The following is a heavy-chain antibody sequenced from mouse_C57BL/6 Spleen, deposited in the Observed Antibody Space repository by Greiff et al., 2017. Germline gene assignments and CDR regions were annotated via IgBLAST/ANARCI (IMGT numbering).Heavy chain of an antibody. V-gene: IGHV1-64*01. J-gene: IGHJ2*01. CDR3: AREYYGSSQYYFDY. CDR1: GYTFTSYW. Sequence: QVQLQQPGAELVKPGASVKLSCKASGYTFTSYWMHWVKQRPGQGLEWIGMIHPNSGSTNYNEKFKSKATLTVDKSSSTAYMQLSSLTSEDSAVYYCAREYYGSSQYYFDYWGQGTTLTVSS. D-gene: IGHD1-1*01. CDR2: IHPNSGST.